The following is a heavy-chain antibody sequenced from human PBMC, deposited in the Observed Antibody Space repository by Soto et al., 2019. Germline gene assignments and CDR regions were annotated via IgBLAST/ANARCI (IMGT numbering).Heavy chain of an antibody. J-gene: IGHJ6*02. CDR3: ARQKDSSSSYYGMDV. Sequence: GESLKISCKGSGYSFTSYWIGWVRQMPGKGLEWMGIIYPGDSDTRYSPSFQGQVTISADKSISTAYLQWSSLKASDAAMYYCARQKDSSSSYYGMDVWGQGTTVTVSS. V-gene: IGHV5-51*01. D-gene: IGHD6-13*01. CDR1: GYSFTSYW. CDR2: IYPGDSDT.